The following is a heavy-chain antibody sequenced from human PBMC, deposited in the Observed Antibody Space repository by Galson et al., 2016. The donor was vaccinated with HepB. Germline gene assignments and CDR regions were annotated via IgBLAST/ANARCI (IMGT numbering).Heavy chain of an antibody. D-gene: IGHD1/OR15-1a*01. J-gene: IGHJ4*02. CDR1: GFTFTEYY. CDR3: ARNKGLPVVFDY. Sequence: SVKVSCKAYGFTFTEYYIHWLRQAPGQGPEWMGWINPKTGGTKYAEKFEGRVTLTRDTSISTDYMELSGLTSDDTAVYYCARNKGLPVVFDYWGQGTLVTVSS. CDR2: INPKTGGT. V-gene: IGHV1-2*02.